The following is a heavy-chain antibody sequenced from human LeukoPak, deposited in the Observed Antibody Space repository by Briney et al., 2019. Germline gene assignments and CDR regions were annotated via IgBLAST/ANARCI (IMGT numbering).Heavy chain of an antibody. Sequence: ASVKVSCKASGYTLTGYYMHWVRLAPGQGLEWMGWINPSSGDTNYAQKFQGRVTMTRDTSISTAYMELSRLRSDDTAVYHCAKNPYEYYFDYWGQGTLVTVSS. CDR1: GYTLTGYY. CDR2: INPSSGDT. D-gene: IGHD5-12*01. V-gene: IGHV1-2*02. CDR3: AKNPYEYYFDY. J-gene: IGHJ4*02.